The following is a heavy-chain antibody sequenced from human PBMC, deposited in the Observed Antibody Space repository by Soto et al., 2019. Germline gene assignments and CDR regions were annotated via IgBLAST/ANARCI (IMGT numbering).Heavy chain of an antibody. J-gene: IGHJ6*02. CDR2: IYTSGST. CDR1: GGSISSYY. Sequence: TSETLSLTCTVSGGSISSYYWSWIRQPAGKGLEWIGRIYTSGSTNYNPSLKSRVTMSVDTSKNQFSLKLSSVTAADTAVYYCAREGVVGPYYYYGMDVWGQGTTVTVSS. D-gene: IGHD2-15*01. CDR3: AREGVVGPYYYYGMDV. V-gene: IGHV4-4*07.